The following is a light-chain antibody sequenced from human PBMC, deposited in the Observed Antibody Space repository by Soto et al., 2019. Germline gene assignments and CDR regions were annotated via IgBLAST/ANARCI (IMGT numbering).Light chain of an antibody. CDR2: GNS. CDR1: SSNIGAGYD. CDR3: QSYASSRRVV. Sequence: QSVLTQPPSVSGAPGQRVTISCTGSSSNIGAGYDVHWYQQLPGTAPKLLIYGNSNRPSGVPDRFSGSKSGTSASLAITGLQAEDEADYYGQSYASSRRVVFGGGTKLSVL. V-gene: IGLV1-40*01. J-gene: IGLJ2*01.